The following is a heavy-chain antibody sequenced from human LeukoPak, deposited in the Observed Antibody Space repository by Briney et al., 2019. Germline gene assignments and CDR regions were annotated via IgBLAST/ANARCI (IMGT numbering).Heavy chain of an antibody. CDR2: IYSGGST. J-gene: IGHJ4*02. V-gene: IGHV3-66*01. D-gene: IGHD3-10*01. CDR1: GFTFSSYS. CDR3: ARGPNRITMVRD. Sequence: PGGSLRLSCAASGFTFSSYSMNWVRQAPGKGLEWVSVIYSGGSTYYADSVKGRFTISRDNSKNTLYLQMNSLRAEDTAVYYCARGPNRITMVRDWGQGTLVTVSS.